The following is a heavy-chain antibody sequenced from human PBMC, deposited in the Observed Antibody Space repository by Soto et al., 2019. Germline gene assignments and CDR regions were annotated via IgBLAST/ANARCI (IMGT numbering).Heavy chain of an antibody. CDR2: INPNSGGT. J-gene: IGHJ6*02. Sequence: ASVKVSCKASGYTFTGYYMHWVRQAPGQGLEWMGWINPNSGGTNYAQKFQGWVTMTRDTSISTAYMELSRLRSDDAAVYYCARATIAAAGTGSNYYYGMDVWGQGTTVTVSS. CDR3: ARATIAAAGTGSNYYYGMDV. D-gene: IGHD6-13*01. V-gene: IGHV1-2*04. CDR1: GYTFTGYY.